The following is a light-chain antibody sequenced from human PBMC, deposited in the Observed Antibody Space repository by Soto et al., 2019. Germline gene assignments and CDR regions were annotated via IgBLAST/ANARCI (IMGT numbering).Light chain of an antibody. Sequence: EIVLTQSPDTLSLSPGERATLSCRASQSVSSDYLVWYQQKPGQAPRLLIYGASRRATGIPDRFSGSGSGTDFILTISRLEPEDFAVYYCQQYGSSPETFGQGTKVEIK. CDR1: QSVSSDY. CDR2: GAS. V-gene: IGKV3-20*01. CDR3: QQYGSSPET. J-gene: IGKJ1*01.